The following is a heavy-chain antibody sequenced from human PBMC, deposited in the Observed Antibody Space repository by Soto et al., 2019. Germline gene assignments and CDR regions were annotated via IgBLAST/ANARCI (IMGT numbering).Heavy chain of an antibody. J-gene: IGHJ4*02. CDR2: ISSSSSYI. V-gene: IGHV3-21*01. CDR3: ARDYDYIWGSYRDLWYFDY. Sequence: WGSLRLFCAASGFTFSSYSMNWVRQAPGKGLEWVSSISSSSSYIYYADSVKGRFTISRDNAKNSLYLQMNSLRAEDTAVYYCARDYDYIWGSYRDLWYFDYWGQGTLVTVS. D-gene: IGHD3-16*02. CDR1: GFTFSSYS.